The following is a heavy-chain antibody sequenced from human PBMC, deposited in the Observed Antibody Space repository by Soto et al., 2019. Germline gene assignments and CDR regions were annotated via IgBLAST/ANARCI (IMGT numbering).Heavy chain of an antibody. V-gene: IGHV3-15*01. J-gene: IGHJ3*02. D-gene: IGHD3-9*01. CDR2: IKSKTDGGTT. CDR3: TTPRVAYYDILTGLAVRGQGAFDI. Sequence: SGGSLRLSCAASGFTFSNAWMSWVRQAPGKGLEWVGRIKSKTDGGTTDYAAPVKGRFTISRDDSKNTLYLQMNSLKTEDTAVYYCTTPRVAYYDILTGLAVRGQGAFDIWGQGTMVTVSS. CDR1: GFTFSNAW.